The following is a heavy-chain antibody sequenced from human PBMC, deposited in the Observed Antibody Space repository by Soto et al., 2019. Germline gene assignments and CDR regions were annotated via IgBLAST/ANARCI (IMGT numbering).Heavy chain of an antibody. D-gene: IGHD3-10*01. V-gene: IGHV3-23*01. CDR3: ARDWPGSSWGYYYNGMDV. CDR1: GFTFSSYA. J-gene: IGHJ6*02. CDR2: SINSGRNT. Sequence: GSLRLSCAASGFTFSSYAMSWVRQAPGKGLEWVSASINSGRNTYYADSVKGRFTISRDNSKNTVYLHMNSLRDGDTAIYYCARDWPGSSWGYYYNGMDVWGQGTTVTVSS.